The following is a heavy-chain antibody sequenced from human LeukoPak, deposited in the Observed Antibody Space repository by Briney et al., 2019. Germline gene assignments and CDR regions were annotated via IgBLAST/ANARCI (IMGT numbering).Heavy chain of an antibody. V-gene: IGHV3-30-3*01. D-gene: IGHD2-21*01. J-gene: IGHJ4*02. CDR1: ESTFRNFA. Sequence: PGGSLRLSCAASESTFRNFAMHWVRQTPDKGLEWVALISFGGVTTYYADSVRGRFTISRDNSKNTLFLQMNSLRGEDTAVYYCAREYSDSYGVIGHFDSWGQGTLVPVSS. CDR2: ISFGGVTT. CDR3: AREYSDSYGVIGHFDS.